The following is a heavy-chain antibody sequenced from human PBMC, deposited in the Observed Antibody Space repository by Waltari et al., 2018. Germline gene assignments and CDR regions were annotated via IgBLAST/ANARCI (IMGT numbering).Heavy chain of an antibody. CDR1: DCSIRRYY. CDR2: IYYSGST. Sequence: QVQLQESGPGLVKPSETLYLPCTFPDCSIRRYYWRWIRQPPGRGVEWIGYIYYSGSTNYNPSLKSRVTISVDTSKNQFSLKLSSVTAADTAVYYCARGWFGELLDYWGQGTLVTVSS. J-gene: IGHJ4*02. CDR3: ARGWFGELLDY. V-gene: IGHV4-59*01. D-gene: IGHD3-10*01.